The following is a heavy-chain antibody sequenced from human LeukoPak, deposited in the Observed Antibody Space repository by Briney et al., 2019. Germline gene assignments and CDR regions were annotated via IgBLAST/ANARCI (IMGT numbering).Heavy chain of an antibody. CDR1: GFTFSSYG. CDR3: AKDGGYGDYEALDY. V-gene: IGHV3-30*18. CDR2: ISYDGSNK. D-gene: IGHD4-17*01. Sequence: PGRSLRLSCAASGFTFSSYGMHWVRQAPGKGLEWVAVISYDGSNKYYADSVKGRFTISRDNSKSTLYLQMNSLRAEDTAVYYCAKDGGYGDYEALDYWGQGTLVTVSS. J-gene: IGHJ4*02.